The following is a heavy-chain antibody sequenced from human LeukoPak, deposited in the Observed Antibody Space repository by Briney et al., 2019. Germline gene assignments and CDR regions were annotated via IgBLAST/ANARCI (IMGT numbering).Heavy chain of an antibody. CDR3: ARTTAAGTYYFDY. V-gene: IGHV4-59*01. D-gene: IGHD6-13*01. J-gene: IGHJ4*02. CDR1: GGSISSYY. CDR2: NYYSGST. Sequence: SETLSLTCTVSGGSISSYYWSWIRQPPGKGLEWIGYNYYSGSTNYNPSLKSRVTISVDTSKNQFSLKLSSVTAADTAVYYCARTTAAGTYYFDYWGQGTLVTVSS.